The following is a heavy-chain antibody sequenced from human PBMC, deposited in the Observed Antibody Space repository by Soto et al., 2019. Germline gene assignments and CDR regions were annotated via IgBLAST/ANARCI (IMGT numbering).Heavy chain of an antibody. CDR2: LNASNGDT. CDR3: VRRHVSATGIDWFDP. V-gene: IGHV1-3*01. D-gene: IGHD6-13*01. J-gene: IGHJ5*02. CDR1: GYTFTSYG. Sequence: ASVKVSCKASGYTFTSYGIHWVRQAPGQMLEWMGWLNASNGDTKYSPKFQGRVTITRDTSASTAYMELTSLRSEDTAVYYCVRRHVSATGIDWFDPWGQGTLVTVSS.